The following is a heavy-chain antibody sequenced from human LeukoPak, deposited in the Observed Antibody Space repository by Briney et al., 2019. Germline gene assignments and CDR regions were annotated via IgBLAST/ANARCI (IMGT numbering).Heavy chain of an antibody. D-gene: IGHD1-20*01. Sequence: PGRSLRLSCAASGFTFSSYGMHWVRQAPGKGLEWVAVISYDGSNKYYADSVKGRFTISRDNSKNTLYLQMNSLRAEDTAVYYCAKGGLYNWNDGDAFGIWGQGTMVTVSS. V-gene: IGHV3-30*18. CDR1: GFTFSSYG. CDR2: ISYDGSNK. J-gene: IGHJ3*02. CDR3: AKGGLYNWNDGDAFGI.